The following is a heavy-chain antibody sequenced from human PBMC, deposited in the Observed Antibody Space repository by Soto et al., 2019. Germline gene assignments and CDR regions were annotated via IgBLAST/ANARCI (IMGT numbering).Heavy chain of an antibody. J-gene: IGHJ3*02. CDR1: AGSFSHYY. CDR3: ARGGSSDWQVALDI. CDR2: IKHSGSS. D-gene: IGHD6-19*01. Sequence: SETLSLTCAVYAGSFSHYYWNWIRQSPGKGLEWIGKIKHSGSSNYNPSPRSRVSISVDMSKNQFSLRLTSATAADTAVYYCARGGSSDWQVALDIWGQGTMVTVSS. V-gene: IGHV4-34*01.